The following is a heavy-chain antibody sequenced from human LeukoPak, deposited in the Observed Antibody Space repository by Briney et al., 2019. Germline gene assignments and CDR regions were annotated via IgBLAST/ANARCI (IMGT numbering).Heavy chain of an antibody. J-gene: IGHJ6*03. CDR3: ARDGYSGSYYRLYYFFMEV. Sequence: PGGSLRLSCAASGFTFSDYNMRWIRQAPGKGLEWVSSISRSGSTKYYADSVKGRFTISRDNAKNSLFLQMNSLRGEDTAVYYCARDGYSGSYYRLYYFFMEVSGKGTTVTVSS. V-gene: IGHV3-11*01. CDR2: ISRSGSTK. D-gene: IGHD1-26*01. CDR1: GFTFSDYN.